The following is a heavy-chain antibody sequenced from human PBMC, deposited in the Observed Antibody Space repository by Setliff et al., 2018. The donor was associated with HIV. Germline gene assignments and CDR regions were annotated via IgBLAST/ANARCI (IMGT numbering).Heavy chain of an antibody. J-gene: IGHJ4*02. CDR1: GGSISTYY. CDR3: ARDPSSSGWSEGLYYFDS. Sequence: PSETLSLTCTVSGGSISTYYWSWIRQPPGKGLEWIGSIYFTGSSDNNPSLKSRATLSVDTSKHQFSLKLSSVTAADTAVYYCARDPSSSGWSEGLYYFDSWGRGTLVTVSS. D-gene: IGHD6-19*01. V-gene: IGHV4-59*01. CDR2: IYFTGSS.